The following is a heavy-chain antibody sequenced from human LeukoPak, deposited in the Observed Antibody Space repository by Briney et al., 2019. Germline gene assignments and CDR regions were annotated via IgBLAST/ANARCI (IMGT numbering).Heavy chain of an antibody. D-gene: IGHD2-21*02. CDR3: ARTGGDCSSGLCYYAMDV. CDR1: GGSISGSH. CDR2: IHYTGST. J-gene: IGHJ6*02. V-gene: IGHV4-59*01. Sequence: SETLSLTCLVSGGSISGSHWSWIRQPPGKGLEWIGYIHYTGSTDYNPSLRSRVTLSIDMSKNQFSLRLSSVTAADTAVYYCARTGGDCSSGLCYYAMDVWGQGTTVTVSS.